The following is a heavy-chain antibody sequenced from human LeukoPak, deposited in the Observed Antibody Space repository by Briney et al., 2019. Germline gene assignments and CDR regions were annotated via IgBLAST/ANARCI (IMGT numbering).Heavy chain of an antibody. D-gene: IGHD4-17*01. CDR3: VRDKGDVTRASSERFDY. J-gene: IGHJ4*02. CDR2: IYYSGTT. Sequence: PSETLSLTCTVSGGSISSYYWSWIRQPPGKGLEWIGYIYYSGTTNYNPSLKSRVAISVDTSKNQFSLKLTSVTAADTAVYYCVRDKGDVTRASSERFDYWGQGTLVSASS. V-gene: IGHV4-59*01. CDR1: GGSISSYY.